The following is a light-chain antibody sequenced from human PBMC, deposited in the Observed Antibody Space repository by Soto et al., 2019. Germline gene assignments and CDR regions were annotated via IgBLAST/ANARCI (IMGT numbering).Light chain of an antibody. J-gene: IGKJ1*01. CDR3: QQYNNWPQ. V-gene: IGKV3-15*01. CDR2: GAS. CDR1: QSVSSS. Sequence: EIVLTQSPGTLSLSPGETATLSCRASQSVSSSYIAWYQQKPGQAPRLLIYGASSRATGIPARFSGSGSGTEFTLTISSLQSEDSAVYYCQQYNNWPQFGQGTKVDIK.